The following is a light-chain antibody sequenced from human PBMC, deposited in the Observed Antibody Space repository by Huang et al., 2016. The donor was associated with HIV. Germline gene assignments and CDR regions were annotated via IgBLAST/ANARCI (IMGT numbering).Light chain of an antibody. CDR2: AAS. V-gene: IGKV1-27*01. CDR3: QKYNSAPYT. Sequence: DIHMTQSPSSRSSSVGDRVTITCRASQDIRNYLAWYQQKPGTAPKLLISAASTLQSGVPSRFSGSGSGTDFTLTIGSLQPEDVATYYCQKYNSAPYTFGQGTKLEIK. J-gene: IGKJ2*01. CDR1: QDIRNY.